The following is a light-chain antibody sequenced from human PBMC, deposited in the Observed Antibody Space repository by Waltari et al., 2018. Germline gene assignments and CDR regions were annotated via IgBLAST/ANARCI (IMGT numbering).Light chain of an antibody. CDR3: CSYAPTNSYV. CDR2: EDI. V-gene: IGLV2-23*01. CDR1: SSDVGTYNL. Sequence: QSALTQPASVSGSPGQTITISCTGTSSDVGTYNLVSWYQQHPGKAPTLMIYEDIKRPSGVSHRFSCSKSGNTASLTISGLQAEDEADYYCCSYAPTNSYVFGTGTKVTVL. J-gene: IGLJ1*01.